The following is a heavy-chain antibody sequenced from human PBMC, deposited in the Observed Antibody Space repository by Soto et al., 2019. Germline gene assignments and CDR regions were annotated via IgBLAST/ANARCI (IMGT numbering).Heavy chain of an antibody. V-gene: IGHV4-30-4*01. J-gene: IGHJ4*02. CDR2: IYYSGST. CDR1: GGSISSGDYY. CDR3: ARVITPCGRDCYSFDY. D-gene: IGHD2-21*02. Sequence: SETLSLTCTVSGGSISSGDYYWSWIRQPPGKGLEWIGDIYYSGSTYYNPSLKNRVTISVDTSKNQFSLKLSTVTAADTPVYYCARVITPCGRDCYSFDYWVQGTLVTVSS.